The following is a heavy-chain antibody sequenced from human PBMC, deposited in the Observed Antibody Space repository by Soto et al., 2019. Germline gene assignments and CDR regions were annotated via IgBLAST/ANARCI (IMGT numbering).Heavy chain of an antibody. CDR3: VRRIVRRITMVRGVISDWFDP. CDR2: VSWNGSRT. J-gene: IGHJ5*02. CDR1: GFTFSNSD. V-gene: IGHV3-35*01. Sequence: PGGSLRLSCAAPGFTFSNSDMNWVHQAPGKGLEWVSGVSWNGSRTHYADPVKGRFIISRDNSRNTLYLQTNSLRAEDTAVYYCVRRIVRRITMVRGVISDWFDPWGQGTLVTVSS. D-gene: IGHD3-10*01.